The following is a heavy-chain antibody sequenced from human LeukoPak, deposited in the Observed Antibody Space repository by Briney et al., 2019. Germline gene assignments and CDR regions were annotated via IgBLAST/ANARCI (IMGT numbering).Heavy chain of an antibody. CDR3: AKGSGIAVAGIGGSYFDY. CDR2: ISGSGGST. CDR1: GFTFSSYA. D-gene: IGHD6-19*01. Sequence: GGSLRPSCAASGFTFSSYAMSWVRQAPGKGLEWVSAISGSGGSTYYADSVKGRFTISRGNSKNTLYLQMNSLRAEDTAVYYCAKGSGIAVAGIGGSYFDYWGQGTLVTVSS. V-gene: IGHV3-23*01. J-gene: IGHJ4*02.